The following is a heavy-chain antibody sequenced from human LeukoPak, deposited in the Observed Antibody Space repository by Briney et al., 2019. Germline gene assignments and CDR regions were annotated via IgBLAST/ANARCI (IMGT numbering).Heavy chain of an antibody. Sequence: GGSLRLSCAASGFTFSSYGMTWVRQAPGKGLEWVSYISSSSSTIYYADSVKGRFTISRDNAKNSLYLQLNSLRAEDTAVYYCAKDPGYSGYDKSGAYWGQGTLVTVSS. V-gene: IGHV3-48*01. J-gene: IGHJ4*02. CDR3: AKDPGYSGYDKSGAY. CDR1: GFTFSSYG. D-gene: IGHD5-12*01. CDR2: ISSSSSTI.